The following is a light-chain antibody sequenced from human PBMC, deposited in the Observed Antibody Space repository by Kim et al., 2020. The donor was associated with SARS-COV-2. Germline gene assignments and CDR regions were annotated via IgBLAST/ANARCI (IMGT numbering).Light chain of an antibody. CDR3: HQYCDSPPCT. Sequence: PVEGATVTCRATASVSSNRFSCWQQKPHRGARILVNDVACRSTSVPDRISGSGSSTAFTTTSSSLVPEDFAVDYCHQYCDSPPCTFGQGTKVDIK. V-gene: IGKV3-20*01. CDR1: ASVSSNR. CDR2: DVA. J-gene: IGKJ1*01.